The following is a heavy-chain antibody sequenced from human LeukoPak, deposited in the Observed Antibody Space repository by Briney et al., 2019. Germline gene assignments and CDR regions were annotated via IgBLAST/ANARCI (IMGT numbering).Heavy chain of an antibody. CDR3: ARHGGDYGSGNYPLDL. J-gene: IGHJ1*01. V-gene: IGHV4-59*08. Sequence: SETLSLTCTVSGGSISTYYWSWIRQPPGEGLEWIAYIHYSGATNYNPSLKSRVFISLDTSQSQFSLILSSVTAADTAVYYCARHGGDYGSGNYPLDLWGQGTLVTVSS. CDR1: GGSISTYY. D-gene: IGHD3-10*01. CDR2: IHYSGAT.